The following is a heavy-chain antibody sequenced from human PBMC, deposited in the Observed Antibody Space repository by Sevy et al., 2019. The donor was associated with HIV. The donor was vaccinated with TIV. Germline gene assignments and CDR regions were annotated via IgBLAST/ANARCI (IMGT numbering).Heavy chain of an antibody. CDR3: ARDLTAPYYYYGMYV. D-gene: IGHD1-20*01. CDR2: IKQDGSEK. CDR1: GFTFSSFF. V-gene: IGHV3-7*01. J-gene: IGHJ6*02. Sequence: GGSLRLSCAASGFTFSSFFMSWVRQAPGKGLEWVANIKQDGSEKYYVDSVKGRFTISRDNARNSVYLQMNSLRAEDTGVYYCARDLTAPYYYYGMYVWGQGTMVTVSS.